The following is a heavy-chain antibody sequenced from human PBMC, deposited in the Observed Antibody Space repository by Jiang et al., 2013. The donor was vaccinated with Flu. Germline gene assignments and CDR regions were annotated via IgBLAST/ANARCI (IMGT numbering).Heavy chain of an antibody. CDR3: AKDLVTNSGVVTPASFDH. Sequence: KGLAWVSSISASGGSRYNADSVKGRFTISRDNSKNMLYLQMDSVRADDTAVYYCAKDLVTNSGVVTPASFDHWGQGTLVTVSS. J-gene: IGHJ4*02. D-gene: IGHD3-3*01. CDR2: ISASGGSR. V-gene: IGHV3-23*01.